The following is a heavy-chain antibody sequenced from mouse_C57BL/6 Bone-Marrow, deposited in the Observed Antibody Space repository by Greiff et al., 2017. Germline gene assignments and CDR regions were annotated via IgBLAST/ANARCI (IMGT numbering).Heavy chain of an antibody. CDR1: GYTFTSYW. D-gene: IGHD2-1*01. CDR2: LNPSNGGT. V-gene: IGHV1-53*01. CDR3: VGNYRIAMDY. J-gene: IGHJ4*01. Sequence: VKLQQPGTELVKPGASVKLSCKASGYTFTSYWMHWVKQRPGQGLEWIGNLNPSNGGTNSPEPFPSKATLTVDKSSSTAYMQLSSLTSEDSAVYYGVGNYRIAMDYWGQGTSVTVSA.